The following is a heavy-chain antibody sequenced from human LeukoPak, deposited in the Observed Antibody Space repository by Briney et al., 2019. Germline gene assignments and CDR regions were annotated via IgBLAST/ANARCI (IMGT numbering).Heavy chain of an antibody. D-gene: IGHD4-17*01. CDR3: ARSTYGDYLVDY. CDR1: GYTFTGYY. CDR2: INPNTGGT. V-gene: IGHV1-2*02. Sequence: ASVKVSCKASGYTFTGYYMHWVRQAPGRGLEWMGWINPNTGGTNYAQKFQGRVTMTRDTSISTAYMELSRLRSDDTAVYYCARSTYGDYLVDYWGQGTLVTVSP. J-gene: IGHJ4*02.